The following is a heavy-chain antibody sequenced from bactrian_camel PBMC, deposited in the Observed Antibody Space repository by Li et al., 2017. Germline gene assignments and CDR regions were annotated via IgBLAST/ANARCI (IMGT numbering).Heavy chain of an antibody. V-gene: IGHV3S26*01. J-gene: IGHJ6*01. Sequence: VQLVESGGGSVQAGGSLRLSCETSGYTYSGYCMAWFRQAPGKGPEGVAAIDSDGASIYLDSVKGRFTISTDNAKNTVYLQMNSLKPEDTGMYYCAADLKSRGSWYFRRAADFDFWGLGTQVTVS. CDR2: IDSDGAS. CDR3: AADLKSRGSWYFRRAADFDF. CDR1: GYTYSGYC. D-gene: IGHD6*01.